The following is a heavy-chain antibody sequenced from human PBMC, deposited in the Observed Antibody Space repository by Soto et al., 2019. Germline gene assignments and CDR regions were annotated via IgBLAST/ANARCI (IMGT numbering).Heavy chain of an antibody. CDR2: ISGSGGSA. D-gene: IGHD2-8*01. V-gene: IGHV3-23*01. J-gene: IGHJ3*02. CDR1: GFSFSSYD. Sequence: EVQLLESGGGLVQPGGSLRLSCAASGFSFSSYDMSWVRQAPGKGLEWVSAISGSGGSAYYADSVKGRFTISRDNSKNTLDVQMNSLRAEDTTIYYCAKEDDDWTNGYFDIWGQGTMVTVSS. CDR3: AKEDDDWTNGYFDI.